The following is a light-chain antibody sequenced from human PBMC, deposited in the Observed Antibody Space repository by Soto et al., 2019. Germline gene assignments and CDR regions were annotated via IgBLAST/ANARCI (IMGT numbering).Light chain of an antibody. CDR1: QSISSY. CDR3: QQSYSTPPT. Sequence: DIQMTQSPSSLSASVGDRVTITCRASQSISSYLNWYQQKPGKAPKLLIYAASSLQSGVPSRFSGSGSGTDFTLTIISLQPEDFATYYCQQSYSTPPTFGQGTRLEIK. V-gene: IGKV1-39*01. J-gene: IGKJ5*01. CDR2: AAS.